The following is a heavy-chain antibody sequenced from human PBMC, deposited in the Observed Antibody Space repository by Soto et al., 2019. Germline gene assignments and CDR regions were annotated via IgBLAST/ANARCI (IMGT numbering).Heavy chain of an antibody. Sequence: QITLKESGPTLVKPTQTLTLTCTFSGFSLCTSGVGVGWIRQPPGKALEWLALSYWDDDKRYSPSLKSRLTITKDNSKNQVVLTMNNKDPVDTATYYCAHSDIAAAWGSYCDYGGQGTLVTVSS. J-gene: IGHJ4*02. CDR2: SYWDDDK. D-gene: IGHD6-13*01. V-gene: IGHV2-5*02. CDR1: GFSLCTSGVG. CDR3: AHSDIAAAWGSYCDY.